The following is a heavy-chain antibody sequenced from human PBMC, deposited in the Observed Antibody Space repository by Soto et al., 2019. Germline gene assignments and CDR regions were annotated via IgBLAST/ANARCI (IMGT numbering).Heavy chain of an antibody. CDR3: ARVKASGVNFDY. Sequence: QVQLQESGPGLVKPSGTLSLTCAVSGGSISSSNWWSWVRQPPGKGLEWIGEIYHSGSTNYNPSPKSRVXXXVXXSKNQFSLKLSSVTAADTAVYYCARVKASGVNFDYWGQGTLVTVSS. D-gene: IGHD3-10*01. CDR1: GGSISSSNW. V-gene: IGHV4-4*02. CDR2: IYHSGST. J-gene: IGHJ4*02.